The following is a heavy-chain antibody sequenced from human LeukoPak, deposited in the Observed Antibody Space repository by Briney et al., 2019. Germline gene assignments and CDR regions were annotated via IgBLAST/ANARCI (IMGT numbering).Heavy chain of an antibody. CDR2: ISYDGSNK. CDR3: ARDSQLWSPGYYYYMDV. V-gene: IGHV3-30-3*01. CDR1: GFTFSSYA. D-gene: IGHD5-18*01. Sequence: GRSLRLSCAASGFTFSSYAMHWVRQAPGKGLEWVAVISYDGSNKYYADSVKGRFTISRDNSKNTLYLQMNSLRAEDTAVYYCARDSQLWSPGYYYYMDVWGKGTTVTVSS. J-gene: IGHJ6*03.